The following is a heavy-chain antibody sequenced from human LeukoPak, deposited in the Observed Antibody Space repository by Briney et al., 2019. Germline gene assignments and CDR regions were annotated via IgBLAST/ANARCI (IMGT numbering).Heavy chain of an antibody. CDR1: GFTFSSYE. V-gene: IGHV3-48*03. J-gene: IGHJ5*02. D-gene: IGHD3-3*01. CDR2: ISSSGSTI. CDR3: ARGPEAIFRGP. Sequence: GGSLRLSCAASGFTFSSYEMNWVRQAPAKGLEWVSYISSSGSTIYYADSVKGRFTISRDNAKNSLYLQMNSLRAEDTAVYYCARGPEAIFRGPRGQGTLVTVSS.